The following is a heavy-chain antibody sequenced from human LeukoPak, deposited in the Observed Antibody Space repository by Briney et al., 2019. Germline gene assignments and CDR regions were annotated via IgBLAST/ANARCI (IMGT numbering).Heavy chain of an antibody. J-gene: IGHJ5*02. CDR1: GLSIRSYE. CDR3: ASPPSVEAA. D-gene: IGHD6-25*01. CDR2: ISSSGNII. V-gene: IGHV3-48*03. Sequence: PGGSLRLSCAASGLSIRSYEMNWVRQAPGKGLEWVSYISSSGNIIHYADSVKGRFTISRDSAKNSLYLQMNSLRAEDTAVYYCASPPSVEAAWGQGTLVTVSP.